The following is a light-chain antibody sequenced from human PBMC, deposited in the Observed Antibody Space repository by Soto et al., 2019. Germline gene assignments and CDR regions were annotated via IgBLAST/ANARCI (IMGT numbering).Light chain of an antibody. J-gene: IGKJ1*01. CDR3: QNDGGSVTCT. Sequence: EVVLTQSPGTLSLSPGERATLSCRASPSVTSSYLAWYQQKPGQAPRLLIYAASSSATGIPNRFRGSGSGSDFTLSISILEPEGVAVYYCQNDGGSVTCTFGKGTKVEIK. V-gene: IGKV3-20*01. CDR1: PSVTSSY. CDR2: AAS.